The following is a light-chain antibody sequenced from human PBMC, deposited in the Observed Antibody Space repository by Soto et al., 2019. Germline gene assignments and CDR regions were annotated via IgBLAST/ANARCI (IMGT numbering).Light chain of an antibody. CDR1: QSVSSY. V-gene: IGKV3-11*01. CDR2: DAS. CDR3: QQRQHWPPIT. J-gene: IGKJ5*01. Sequence: EIVLTQSPATLSLSPWERATLSCRASQSVSSYLAWYQQKPGQAPRLLIYDASNRATGIPARFSGSGSGTDFTLTISSLEPEDFAVYYCQQRQHWPPITFGQGTRLEI.